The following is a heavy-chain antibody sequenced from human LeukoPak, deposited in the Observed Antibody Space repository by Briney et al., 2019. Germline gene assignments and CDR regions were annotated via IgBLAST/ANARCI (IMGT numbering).Heavy chain of an antibody. CDR3: ARGAYSGSRSAFDI. CDR2: ISAYNGNT. D-gene: IGHD1-26*01. J-gene: IGHJ3*02. Sequence: ASVTVSFTASGYTFTSYGISWVRQAPGQGLEWMGWISAYNGNTNYAQKLQGRVTMTTDTSTSTAYMELRSLRSDDTAVYYCARGAYSGSRSAFDIWGQGTMVTVSS. CDR1: GYTFTSYG. V-gene: IGHV1-18*01.